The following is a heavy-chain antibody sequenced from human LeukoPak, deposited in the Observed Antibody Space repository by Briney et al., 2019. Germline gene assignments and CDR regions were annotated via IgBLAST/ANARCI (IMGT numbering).Heavy chain of an antibody. CDR3: ATSITGTTGASWYYYYGMDV. J-gene: IGHJ6*04. CDR2: IIPIFGTA. Sequence: SVKVSCKASGGTFSSYAISWVRQAPGQGLEWMGGIIPIFGTANYAQKFQGRVTITADESTSTAYMELSSLTSEDTAVYYCATSITGTTGASWYYYYGMDVWGKGTTVTVSS. D-gene: IGHD1-20*01. CDR1: GGTFSSYA. V-gene: IGHV1-69*01.